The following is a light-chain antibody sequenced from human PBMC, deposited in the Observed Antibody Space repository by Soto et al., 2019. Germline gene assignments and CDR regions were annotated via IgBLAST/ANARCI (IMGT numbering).Light chain of an antibody. CDR1: SGHSSYA. Sequence: QPVLTQSPSASASLGASVKLTCPLSSGHSSYAIAWHQQQPEKGPRYLMKLNSDGSHSKGDGIPDRFSGSSSGAERYLTISSLQSEEEADYYCQTWGTGIVVFGGGTKLTVL. J-gene: IGLJ2*01. CDR2: LNSDGSH. CDR3: QTWGTGIVV. V-gene: IGLV4-69*01.